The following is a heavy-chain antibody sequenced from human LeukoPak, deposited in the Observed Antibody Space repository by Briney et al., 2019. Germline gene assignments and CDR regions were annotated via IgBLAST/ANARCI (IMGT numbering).Heavy chain of an antibody. CDR2: INPSGGST. CDR3: ARESIYCSSTSCSVDP. Sequence: ASVKVSCKASGYTFTSHYMHWVRQAPGQGLEWMGIINPSGGSTSYAQKFQGRVTMTRDTSTSTVYMELSSLRSEDTAVYYCARESIYCSSTSCSVDPWGQGTLVTVSS. D-gene: IGHD2-2*01. CDR1: GYTFTSHY. J-gene: IGHJ5*02. V-gene: IGHV1-46*01.